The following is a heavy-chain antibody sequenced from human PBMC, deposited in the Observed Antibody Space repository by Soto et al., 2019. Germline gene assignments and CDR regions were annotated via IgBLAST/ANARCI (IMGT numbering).Heavy chain of an antibody. CDR3: FIKPRSRYYTLDY. Sequence: GGSLRLSCAASGFSFSSYAMSWVRQAPGKGLEWVSAISGSGGSTYYADSVKGRFTISRDNSKNTLYLQMYSLRAEDTAVYYCFIKPRSRYYTLDYWCRAILVTVS. J-gene: IGHJ4*02. D-gene: IGHD3-3*01. CDR2: ISGSGGST. CDR1: GFSFSSYA. V-gene: IGHV3-23*01.